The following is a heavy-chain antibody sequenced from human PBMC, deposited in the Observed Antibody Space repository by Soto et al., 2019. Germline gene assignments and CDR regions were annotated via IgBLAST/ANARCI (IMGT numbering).Heavy chain of an antibody. CDR1: GYTFTSYA. J-gene: IGHJ6*02. Sequence: DSLKVSCKASGYTFTSYAMHWVRQAPGQRLEWMGWINAGNGNTKYSQKFQGRVTITRDTSASTAYMELSSLRSEDTAVYYCARDARPKKVLWFGSHCGMDVWGQGTTVTVS. CDR2: INAGNGNT. V-gene: IGHV1-3*01. D-gene: IGHD3-10*01. CDR3: ARDARPKKVLWFGSHCGMDV.